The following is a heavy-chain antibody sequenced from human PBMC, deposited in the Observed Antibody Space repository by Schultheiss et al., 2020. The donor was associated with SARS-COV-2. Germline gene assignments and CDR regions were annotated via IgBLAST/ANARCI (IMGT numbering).Heavy chain of an antibody. CDR3: ARDGIAARAGMDV. CDR2: MNPNSGNT. D-gene: IGHD6-25*01. Sequence: ASVKVSCKASGYTFTSYDINWVRQATGQGLEWMGWMNPNSGNTGYAQKFQGRVTITADKSTSTAYMELSSLRSEDTAVYYCARDGIAARAGMDVWGQGTTVTVSS. V-gene: IGHV1-8*03. J-gene: IGHJ6*02. CDR1: GYTFTSYD.